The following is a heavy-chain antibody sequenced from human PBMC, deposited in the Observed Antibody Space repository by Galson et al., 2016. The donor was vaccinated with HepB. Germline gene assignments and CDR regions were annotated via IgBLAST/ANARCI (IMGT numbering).Heavy chain of an antibody. CDR1: GGTFSSHG. V-gene: IGHV1-69*13. D-gene: IGHD3-10*01. CDR3: ATTQSYLLRGVVFFDY. J-gene: IGHJ4*02. Sequence: SVKVSCKASGGTFSSHGISWVRQAAGQGLEWLGGIIPMLNTANYAQKFQGRVTITADESTRTYYKDQNSLTSEDTAIYYCATTQSYLLRGVVFFDYWGQGTLVTVSS. CDR2: IIPMLNTA.